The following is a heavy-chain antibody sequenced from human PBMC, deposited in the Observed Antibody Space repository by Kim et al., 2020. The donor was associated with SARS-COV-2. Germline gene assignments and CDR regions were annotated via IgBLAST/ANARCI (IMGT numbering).Heavy chain of an antibody. D-gene: IGHD4-17*01. CDR3: ARIPTKDDYGGTSNWFDP. CDR1: GGSFSGYY. Sequence: SETLSLTCAVYGGSFSGYYWSWIRQPPGKGLEWIGEINHSGSTNYNPSLKSRVTISVDTSKNQFSLKLSSVTAADTAVYYCARIPTKDDYGGTSNWFDPWGQGTLVTVSS. J-gene: IGHJ5*02. V-gene: IGHV4-34*01. CDR2: INHSGST.